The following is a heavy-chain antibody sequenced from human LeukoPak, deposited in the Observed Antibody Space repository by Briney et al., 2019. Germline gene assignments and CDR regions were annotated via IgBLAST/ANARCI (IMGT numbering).Heavy chain of an antibody. D-gene: IGHD5-12*01. V-gene: IGHV3-48*03. CDR1: GFTFRSYE. CDR2: ITSSGTTK. J-gene: IGHJ6*04. CDR3: ARGRGIVATIETYAYYGMDV. Sequence: GGSLRLSCAVSGFTFRSYEMNWVRQAPGKGLEWISYITSSGTTKYYADSVKGRFTISRDNAKNSLYLQMNSLRDEDTAVYYCARGRGIVATIETYAYYGMDVWGKGTTVTVSS.